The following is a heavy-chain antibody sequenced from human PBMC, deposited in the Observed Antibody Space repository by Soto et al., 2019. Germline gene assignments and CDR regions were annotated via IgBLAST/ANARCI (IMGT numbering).Heavy chain of an antibody. CDR1: GGTFSSYT. CDR2: IIPILGIA. Sequence: QVQLVQSGAEVKKPGSSVKVSCKASGGTFSSYTISWVRQAPGQGLEWMGRIIPILGIANYAQKFQGRVTITADKSTSTAYMELSSLRSEDTAVYYCAADVQLPPQPDYWGQGTLVTVSS. D-gene: IGHD2-2*01. V-gene: IGHV1-69*02. J-gene: IGHJ4*02. CDR3: AADVQLPPQPDY.